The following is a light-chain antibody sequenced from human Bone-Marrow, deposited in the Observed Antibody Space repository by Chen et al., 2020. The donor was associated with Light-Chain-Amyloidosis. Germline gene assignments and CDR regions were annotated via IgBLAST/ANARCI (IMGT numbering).Light chain of an antibody. CDR3: QSADSSGTYEVI. CDR2: RDT. CDR1: ALPTKY. J-gene: IGLJ2*01. V-gene: IGLV3-25*03. Sequence: SYELSQPLSVPASPGQTARFPRSGNALPTKYASWYQQTPGQAPVLVIHRDTERPSGISERFSGSSSGTTATLTSSGVQAEDEADYHCQSADSSGTYEVIFGGGTKLTVL.